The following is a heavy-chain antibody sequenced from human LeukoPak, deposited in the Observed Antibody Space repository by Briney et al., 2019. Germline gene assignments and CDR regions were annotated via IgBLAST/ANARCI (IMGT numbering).Heavy chain of an antibody. Sequence: GGTLRLSCAASRFTFDSYSIHWVRQAPGQGLEWVSSISSSSSYIYYADSVKGRFTISRDNAKNSLYLQMSSLRAEDTAVYYCARFEPLDAFDIWGQGTMVTVSA. CDR2: ISSSSSYI. CDR3: ARFEPLDAFDI. CDR1: RFTFDSYS. D-gene: IGHD1-14*01. J-gene: IGHJ3*02. V-gene: IGHV3-21*06.